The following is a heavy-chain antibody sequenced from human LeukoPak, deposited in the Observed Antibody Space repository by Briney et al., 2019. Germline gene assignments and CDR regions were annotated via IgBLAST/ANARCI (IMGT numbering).Heavy chain of an antibody. J-gene: IGHJ4*02. V-gene: IGHV1-3*04. D-gene: IGHD5-18*01. CDR3: ARDRAMADY. CDR2: INTGNGNT. Sequence: ASVKVSCKPSGYTFSRYGFSWVRQAPGQRLEWMGWINTGNGNTKYSQRFEGRVTVTTDTSAAAAYMELSSLRSEDTAVYYCARDRAMADYWGQGTLVTVSS. CDR1: GYTFSRYG.